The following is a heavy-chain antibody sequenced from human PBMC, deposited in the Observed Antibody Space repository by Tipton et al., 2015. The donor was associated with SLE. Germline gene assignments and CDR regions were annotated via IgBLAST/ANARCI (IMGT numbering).Heavy chain of an antibody. CDR3: ARVALFPSYMDV. J-gene: IGHJ6*03. CDR2: INHSGST. Sequence: LRLSCTVSGGSISSGSYYWSWIRQPAGKGLEWIGEINHSGSTHYNPSLKRRVTISVDTSKNQFSLKLTSVTAADTAVYYCARVALFPSYMDVWGKGTTVTVSS. V-gene: IGHV4-61*09. D-gene: IGHD3-3*01. CDR1: GGSISSGSYY.